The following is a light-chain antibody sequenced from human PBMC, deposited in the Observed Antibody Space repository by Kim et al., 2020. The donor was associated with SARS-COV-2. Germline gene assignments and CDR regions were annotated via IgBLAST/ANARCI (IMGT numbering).Light chain of an antibody. Sequence: EIVLTQSPGTLSLSPGERATLSCRASQSVSSSYLAWYQQKPGQAPRLLIYGASSRVTGIPDRFSGSGSGTDFTLTISRLEPEDFAVYYCQQYGSSPTLGQGTKLE. CDR2: GAS. J-gene: IGKJ2*01. CDR1: QSVSSSY. V-gene: IGKV3-20*01. CDR3: QQYGSSPT.